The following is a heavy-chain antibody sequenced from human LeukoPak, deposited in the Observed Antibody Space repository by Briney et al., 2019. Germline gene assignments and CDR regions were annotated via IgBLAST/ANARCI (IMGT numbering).Heavy chain of an antibody. D-gene: IGHD1-1*01. V-gene: IGHV4-61*02. CDR3: ARGRVSGTTLYFDY. CDR2: IYSGST. Sequence: SETLSLTCTVSGASISSDSDYWSWIRQPAGKGLEWIGRIYSGSTDYSPSLRSRLTISVDTSKNQFSPKLSSVTAADTAVYYCARGRVSGTTLYFDYWGQGTLFTVSS. J-gene: IGHJ4*02. CDR1: GASISSDSDY.